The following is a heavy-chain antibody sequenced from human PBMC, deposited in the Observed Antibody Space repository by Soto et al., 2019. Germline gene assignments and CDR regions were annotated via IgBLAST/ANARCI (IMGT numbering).Heavy chain of an antibody. Sequence: GESLKISCAASGFTFSSYWMHWVRQAPGKGLVWVSRINSDGSSTSYADSVKGRFTISRDNAKNTLYLQMNSLRAEDTAVYYCARGRGGGGHNLLRAFDIWGQGTMVTVS. J-gene: IGHJ3*02. CDR2: INSDGSST. CDR1: GFTFSSYW. V-gene: IGHV3-74*01. CDR3: ARGRGGGGHNLLRAFDI. D-gene: IGHD2-15*01.